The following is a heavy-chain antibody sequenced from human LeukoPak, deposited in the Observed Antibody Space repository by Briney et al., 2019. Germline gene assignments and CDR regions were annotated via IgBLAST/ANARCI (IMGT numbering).Heavy chain of an antibody. CDR1: GFTFSSYG. D-gene: IGHD3-10*01. CDR3: AWGSSGNYYYYMDV. V-gene: IGHV3-30*02. Sequence: PGGSLRLSCAASGFTFSSYGMHWVRQAPGKGLEWVAFIRYDGSNKYYADSVRGRFTISRDNSKNTLYLQMNSLRAEDTAVYYCAWGSSGNYYYYMDVWGKGTTVTISS. J-gene: IGHJ6*03. CDR2: IRYDGSNK.